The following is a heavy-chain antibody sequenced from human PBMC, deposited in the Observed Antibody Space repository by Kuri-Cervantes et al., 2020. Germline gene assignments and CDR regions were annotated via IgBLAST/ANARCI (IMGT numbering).Heavy chain of an antibody. CDR1: GFTFSSYA. D-gene: IGHD3-9*01. V-gene: IGHV3-30*04. J-gene: IGHJ4*02. CDR3: AKVSVNDDILTSYYPEGYYFDY. Sequence: GESLKISCAASGFTFSSYAMHWVRQAQGKGLEWVEVISYDGSNKYYADSVKGRFTISRDNAKNSLYLQMNSMRAEDTAVYYCAKVSVNDDILTSYYPEGYYFDYWGQGTLVTVSS. CDR2: ISYDGSNK.